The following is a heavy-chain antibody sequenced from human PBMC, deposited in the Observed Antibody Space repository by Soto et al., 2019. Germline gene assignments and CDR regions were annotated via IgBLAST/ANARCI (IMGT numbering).Heavy chain of an antibody. Sequence: PGGSLRLSCAASEFTFSSYEMHWVRQASGKGLEWVSYISRSGSTIYYADSVKGRFTISRDNAKNSLYLQMNSLRAEDTAVYYCAREGSYYFDYWGQGTLVTVS. CDR3: AREGSYYFDY. D-gene: IGHD1-26*01. V-gene: IGHV3-48*03. CDR1: EFTFSSYE. J-gene: IGHJ4*02. CDR2: ISRSGSTI.